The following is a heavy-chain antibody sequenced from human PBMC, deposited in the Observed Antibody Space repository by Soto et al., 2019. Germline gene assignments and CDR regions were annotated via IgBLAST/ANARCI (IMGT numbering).Heavy chain of an antibody. V-gene: IGHV1-58*01. CDR1: GFTFTSSA. CDR3: AASPFADGRPGDYYYAMNF. CDR2: IVVGSGNT. D-gene: IGHD3-10*01. J-gene: IGHJ6*02. Sequence: GASVKVSCKASGFTFTSSAVQWVRQARGQRLGWIGWIVVGSGNTNYAQKFQERVTITRDMSTSTAYMKLSSLRSEDTAVYYCAASPFADGRPGDYYYAMNFWGQGATATVP.